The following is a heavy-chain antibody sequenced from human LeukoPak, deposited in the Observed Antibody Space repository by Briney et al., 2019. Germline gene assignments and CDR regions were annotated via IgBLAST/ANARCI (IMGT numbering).Heavy chain of an antibody. J-gene: IGHJ4*02. CDR1: GYTFTNYY. CDR2: INPSGGGT. V-gene: IGHV1-46*01. D-gene: IGHD5-24*01. CDR3: ARGGDDYNWDY. Sequence: PEESLKVSCKASGYTFTNYYIHWVRQAPGQGLEWMGIINPSGGGTSYAQKFQGRVTMTRDTSTSTVYMELSSLRSEDTAVYYCARGGDDYNWDYWGQGTLVTVSS.